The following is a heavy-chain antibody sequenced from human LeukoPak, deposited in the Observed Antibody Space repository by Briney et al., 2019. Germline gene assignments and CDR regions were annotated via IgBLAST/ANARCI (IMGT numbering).Heavy chain of an antibody. J-gene: IGHJ4*02. CDR1: GFTVSSNY. CDR2: IYSGGST. D-gene: IGHD5-24*01. Sequence: GGSLRLSCAASGFTVSSNYMSWVRQAPGKGLEWVSVIYSGGSTYYADSVKGRFTISRDNSKNTLYLQMNSLRAEDTAVYYCARPSPPGDGYNPCDYWGPGALVIVSS. V-gene: IGHV3-53*01. CDR3: ARPSPPGDGYNPCDY.